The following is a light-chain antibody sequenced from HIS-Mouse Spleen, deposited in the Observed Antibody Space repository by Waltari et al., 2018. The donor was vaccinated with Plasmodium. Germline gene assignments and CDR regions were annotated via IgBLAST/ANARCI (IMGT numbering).Light chain of an antibody. J-gene: IGKJ1*01. CDR2: AAS. V-gene: IGKV1-39*01. CDR1: QSISSY. CDR3: QQSYSTCT. Sequence: DIKMTQPPSSLSASVGDRVTITCRASQSISSYLNWYQQKPGKAPKLLIYAASSLQSGVPSRLSGSGSGTDFTITISSLQPEEFATYYCQQSYSTCTFGQGTKVESK.